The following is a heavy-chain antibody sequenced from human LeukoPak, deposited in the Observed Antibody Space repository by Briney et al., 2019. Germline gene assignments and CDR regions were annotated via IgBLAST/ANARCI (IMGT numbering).Heavy chain of an antibody. D-gene: IGHD5-24*01. V-gene: IGHV4-4*07. Sequence: SETLSLTCTVSGGSISSYYWSWIRQPAGKGLEWIGRIYTSGSTNYNPSLKSRVTMSVDTSKNQFSLKLSSVTAADTAVYYCARVSDGYNLGAFDIWGQGTMVTVSS. J-gene: IGHJ3*02. CDR1: GGSISSYY. CDR3: ARVSDGYNLGAFDI. CDR2: IYTSGST.